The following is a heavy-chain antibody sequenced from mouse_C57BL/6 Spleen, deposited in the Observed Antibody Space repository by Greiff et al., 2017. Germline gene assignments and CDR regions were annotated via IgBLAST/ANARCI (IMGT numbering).Heavy chain of an antibody. CDR3: ARRDDYYGSTSYAMDY. D-gene: IGHD1-1*01. CDR1: GYTFTSYW. CDR2: IDPSDSET. V-gene: IGHV1-52*01. Sequence: VQLQQPVAELVRPGSSVKLSCKASGYTFTSYWMHWVKQRPIQGLEWIGNIDPSDSETHYNQKFKDKATLTVDKSSSTAYMQLSSLTSEDSAVYYCARRDDYYGSTSYAMDYWGQGTSVTVSS. J-gene: IGHJ4*01.